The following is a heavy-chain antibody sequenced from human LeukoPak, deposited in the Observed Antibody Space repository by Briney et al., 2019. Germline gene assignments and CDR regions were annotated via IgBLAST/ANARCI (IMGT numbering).Heavy chain of an antibody. CDR2: IYHSGST. CDR1: GYSISSGYY. Sequence: SETLSLTCAVSGYSISSGYYWGWIRQPPGKGLEWIGSIYHSGSTYHNPSLKSRVTISVDTSKNQFSLKLSSVTAADTAVYYCARRTGITIFGVVIRGSFDYWGQGTLVTVSS. V-gene: IGHV4-38-2*01. CDR3: ARRTGITIFGVVIRGSFDY. D-gene: IGHD3-3*01. J-gene: IGHJ4*02.